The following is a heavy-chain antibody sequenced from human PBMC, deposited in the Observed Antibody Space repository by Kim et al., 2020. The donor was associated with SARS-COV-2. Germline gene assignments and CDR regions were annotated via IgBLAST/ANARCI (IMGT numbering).Heavy chain of an antibody. D-gene: IGHD3-22*01. CDR2: INPNSGGT. J-gene: IGHJ4*02. CDR3: ARDNYYDSSGYYTFDY. V-gene: IGHV1-2*02. CDR1: GYTFTGYY. Sequence: ASVKVSCKASGYTFTGYYMHWVRQAPGQGLEWMGWINPNSGGTNYAQKFQGRVTMTRDTSISTAYMELSRLRSDDTAVYYCARDNYYDSSGYYTFDYWGQGTLVTVSS.